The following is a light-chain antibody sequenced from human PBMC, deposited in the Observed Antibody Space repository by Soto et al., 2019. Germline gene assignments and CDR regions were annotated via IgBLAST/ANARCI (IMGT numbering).Light chain of an antibody. Sequence: DIQITQSPSTLSASVGDRVTITCRASQDIDTSLAWFQQRPGKAPKLLIYAASGLESGVPSTFSGSGSGTEFTLTISSVQPDDFATYFCQHYDTFSWTFGQGTKVEMK. V-gene: IGKV1-5*01. CDR2: AAS. CDR3: QHYDTFSWT. J-gene: IGKJ1*01. CDR1: QDIDTS.